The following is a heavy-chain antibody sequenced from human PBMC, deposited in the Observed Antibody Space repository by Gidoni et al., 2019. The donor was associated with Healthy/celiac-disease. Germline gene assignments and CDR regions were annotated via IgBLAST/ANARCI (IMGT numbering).Heavy chain of an antibody. V-gene: IGHV4-39*01. J-gene: IGHJ2*01. CDR2: MFYSGNT. D-gene: IGHD2-15*01. CDR3: ARRAATNWYFDL. CDR1: GGSISSSGYY. Sequence: QLQLQESGPGLVMPSETLSPTCTVSGGSISSSGYYWGWIRQPPGKGLEWSGSMFYSGNTYYNPSLKSRVTISVDTSKNQFSLNLSSVTAADTAVYYCARRAATNWYFDLWGRGTLLTVSS.